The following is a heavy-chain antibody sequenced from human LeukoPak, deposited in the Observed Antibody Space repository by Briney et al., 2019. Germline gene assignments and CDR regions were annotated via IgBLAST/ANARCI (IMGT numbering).Heavy chain of an antibody. Sequence: GGSLRLSCAASGFTFSSYSMNWVRQAPGNGLEWVSSISSSSSYIYYADSVKGRFTISRDNAKNSLYLQMNSLRAEDTAVYYCARVRFGELFLDYWGQGTLVTVSS. CDR3: ARVRFGELFLDY. D-gene: IGHD3-10*01. CDR2: ISSSSSYI. CDR1: GFTFSSYS. V-gene: IGHV3-21*01. J-gene: IGHJ4*02.